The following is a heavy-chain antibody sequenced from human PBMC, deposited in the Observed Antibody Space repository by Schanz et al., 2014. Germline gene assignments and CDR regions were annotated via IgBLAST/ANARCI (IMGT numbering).Heavy chain of an antibody. D-gene: IGHD3-10*01. CDR3: ARWFLIRGVILDS. J-gene: IGHJ4*02. CDR2: LSEGGGGT. V-gene: IGHV3-23*04. CDR1: GFAVDNYY. Sequence: EVQLVQSGGGLVQPGGSLRLSCAASGFAVDNYYMSCVRQAPGRGLEWVSALSEGGGGTHYADSVRGRFTISSDSSKNTLYLQMSRLRADDTAVYYCARWFLIRGVILDSWGQGTLVTVSS.